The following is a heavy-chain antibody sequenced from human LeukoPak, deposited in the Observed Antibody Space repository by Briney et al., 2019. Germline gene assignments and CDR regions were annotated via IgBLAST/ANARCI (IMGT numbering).Heavy chain of an antibody. CDR3: ARDYYGSGLFDY. CDR1: GDSIISSNYY. V-gene: IGHV4-61*01. J-gene: IGHJ4*02. Sequence: ASETLSLTCTVSGDSIISSNYYWNWIRQPPGKGLEWIGYIYSSGSPNYNPSLKSRVTISVDTSKNQFSLKLNSVTAADTAVYYCARDYYGSGLFDYWGQGTLVTVSS. CDR2: IYSSGSP. D-gene: IGHD3-10*01.